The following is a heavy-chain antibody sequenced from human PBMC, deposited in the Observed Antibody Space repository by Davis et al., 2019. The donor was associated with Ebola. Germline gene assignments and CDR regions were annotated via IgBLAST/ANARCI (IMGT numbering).Heavy chain of an antibody. CDR2: VYYSGSS. D-gene: IGHD3-16*01. CDR3: ARLGPYYDYVWGSCPYFDY. CDR1: GASISTSSFY. V-gene: IGHV4-39*01. Sequence: SETLSLTCTVSGASISTSSFYWAWIRQPPGKGLEWIGTVYYSGSSYYNPSLKSRVTISVDTSKNQFSLKLSSVTAADTAVYYCARLGPYYDYVWGSCPYFDYWGQGTLVTVSS. J-gene: IGHJ4*02.